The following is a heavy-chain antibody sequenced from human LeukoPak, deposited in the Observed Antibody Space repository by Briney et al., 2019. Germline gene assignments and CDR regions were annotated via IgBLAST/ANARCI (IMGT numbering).Heavy chain of an antibody. CDR2: ISGSGGST. Sequence: GGSLRLSCTASGFTFRSYAMSWVRQGPGKGLEWVSGISGSGGSTSYADSVKGRFTISRDSSQNTVYLQMSSLRVEDTALYYCTKDKYFTNKPYYFDYRGQGTLVTVSS. D-gene: IGHD2/OR15-2a*01. CDR1: GFTFRSYA. CDR3: TKDKYFTNKPYYFDY. V-gene: IGHV3-23*01. J-gene: IGHJ4*02.